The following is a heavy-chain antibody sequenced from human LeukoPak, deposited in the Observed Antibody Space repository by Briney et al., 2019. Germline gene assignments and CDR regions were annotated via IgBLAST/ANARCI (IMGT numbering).Heavy chain of an antibody. CDR3: ARINWNYGDNYYMDV. CDR2: IIPIFGTA. CDR1: GGTFSSYA. Sequence: SVKVSCKASGGTFSSYAISWVRQAPGQGLEWMGGIIPIFGTANYAQKFQGRVTITTDESTSTAYMELSSLRSEDTAVYYCARINWNYGDNYYMDVWGKGTTVTVSS. J-gene: IGHJ6*03. D-gene: IGHD1-7*01. V-gene: IGHV1-69*05.